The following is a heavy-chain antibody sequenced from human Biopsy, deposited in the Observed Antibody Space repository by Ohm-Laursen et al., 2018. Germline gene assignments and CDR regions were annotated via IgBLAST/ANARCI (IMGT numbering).Heavy chain of an antibody. J-gene: IGHJ1*01. Sequence: SVKVSCKAPGGTFSNYGVNWVRQAPGQGLEWLGGNIPILGTGNYAQKFQDRVTVAADTSTSTATMERRSLRSDDTAVYYCATKLTGYFHHWGQGTLVIVSS. D-gene: IGHD3-9*01. CDR2: NIPILGTG. CDR1: GGTFSNYG. CDR3: ATKLTGYFHH. V-gene: IGHV1-69*06.